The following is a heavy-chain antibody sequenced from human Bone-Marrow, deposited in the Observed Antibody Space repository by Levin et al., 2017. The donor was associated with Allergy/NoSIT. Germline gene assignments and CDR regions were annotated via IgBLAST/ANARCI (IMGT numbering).Heavy chain of an antibody. CDR1: GGSISSGIYF. CDR2: VSYSGIT. V-gene: IGHV4-31*03. CDR3: ARGITIFRVVLAVNDAFDI. J-gene: IGHJ3*02. D-gene: IGHD3-3*01. Sequence: SETLSLTCTVSGGSISSGIYFWSWIRHLPGKGLEWIGYVSYSGITFYNPSLKSRVTISVDTSKKLFSLNLSSVTAADTAVYYCARGITIFRVVLAVNDAFDIWGQGTMVTVSS.